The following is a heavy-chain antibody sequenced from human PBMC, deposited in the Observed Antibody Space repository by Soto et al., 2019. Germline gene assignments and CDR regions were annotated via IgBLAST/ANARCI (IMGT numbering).Heavy chain of an antibody. CDR3: ANERPYSVASPFDY. CDR1: GFTFTTYG. V-gene: IGHV3-30*18. D-gene: IGHD1-26*01. Sequence: QVQLVDSGGGVVQPGRSLRLSCAASGFTFTTYGMHWVRRAPGKGLEWVAVISYDGRHAYYADSVKGRFTISRDNSKNSLYLEMNRLRAEDTAVWYRANERPYSVASPFDYWGRGTLVTVSS. J-gene: IGHJ4*02. CDR2: ISYDGRHA.